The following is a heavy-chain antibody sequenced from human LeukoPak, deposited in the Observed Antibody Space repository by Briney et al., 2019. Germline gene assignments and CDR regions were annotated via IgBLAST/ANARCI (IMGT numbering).Heavy chain of an antibody. CDR3: VRVKGTYFDY. J-gene: IGHJ4*02. CDR1: GFPLSSYS. CDR2: ISASGSAI. D-gene: IGHD1-1*01. Sequence: GGSLRLSCAASGFPLSSYSMNWVRQAPGKGLEWISYISASGSAIYYVDSVKGRVTVSRDNARNSLFLQMDSPRAEDTAVYYCVRVKGTYFDYWGSGTLVTVSS. V-gene: IGHV3-48*01.